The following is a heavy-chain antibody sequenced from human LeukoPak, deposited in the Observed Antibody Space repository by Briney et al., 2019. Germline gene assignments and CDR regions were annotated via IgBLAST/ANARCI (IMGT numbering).Heavy chain of an antibody. J-gene: IGHJ5*02. CDR2: IYYSGSP. CDR3: ARLSYCSSSSCKYNWFDP. V-gene: IGHV4-59*01. CDR1: GGSMTNYY. Sequence: SETLSLTCTVSGGSMTNYYWSWIRQPPGGGLEWIAYIYYSGSPNYNPSLKSRITISVDTSKNQFSLKLSSVTAADTAVYYCARLSYCSSSSCKYNWFDPWGQGTLVTVSS. D-gene: IGHD2-2*01.